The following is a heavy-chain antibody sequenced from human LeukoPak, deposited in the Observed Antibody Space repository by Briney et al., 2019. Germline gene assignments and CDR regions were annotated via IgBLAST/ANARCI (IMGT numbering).Heavy chain of an antibody. D-gene: IGHD6-19*01. CDR1: GFTFCSFG. Sequence: GGSLRLPWAAPGFTFCSFGVHWVRQAPGKGLEWVAVIWYDGSNKYYADSVKGRITISRDNSKNTLYLQMNSLRAEDTAVYYCARGWTSGWYQGDFHLWGQDPRDPVSS. CDR3: ARGWTSGWYQGDFHL. J-gene: IGHJ1*01. V-gene: IGHV3-33*01. CDR2: IWYDGSNK.